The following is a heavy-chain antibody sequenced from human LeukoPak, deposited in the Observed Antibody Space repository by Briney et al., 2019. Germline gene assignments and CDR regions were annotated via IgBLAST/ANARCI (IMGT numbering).Heavy chain of an antibody. CDR2: ISYDGSNK. CDR1: GFTFSSYG. CDR3: AAPEYSSSNLPDKPIDY. D-gene: IGHD6-6*01. Sequence: GGSLRLSCAASGFTFSSYGMHWVRQAPGKGLEWVAVISYDGSNKYYADSVKGRFTISRDNSKNTLYLQMNSLRAEDTAVYYCAAPEYSSSNLPDKPIDYWGQGTLVTVSS. J-gene: IGHJ4*02. V-gene: IGHV3-30*03.